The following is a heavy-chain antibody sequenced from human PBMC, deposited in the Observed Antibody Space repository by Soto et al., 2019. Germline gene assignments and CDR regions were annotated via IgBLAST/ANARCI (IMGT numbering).Heavy chain of an antibody. CDR3: ARDKDRQQLGGNYYYMVDV. CDR1: GGTFSTSA. V-gene: IGHV1-69*12. CDR2: TMPDFSTP. J-gene: IGHJ6*02. D-gene: IGHD3-3*02. Sequence: QVQLVQSGAEVKKPGSSVKVSCKSSGGTFSTSALSWVRQAPVQGLEWVGGTMPDFSTPDYAQKFQGRVTITADESTTTTYLELTGLRADDTAVYYCARDKDRQQLGGNYYYMVDVWGQGTAITVSS.